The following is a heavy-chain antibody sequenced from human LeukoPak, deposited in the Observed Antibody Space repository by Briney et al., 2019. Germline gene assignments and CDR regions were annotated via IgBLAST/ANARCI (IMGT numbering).Heavy chain of an antibody. CDR3: LLGFSGELATITGNFQH. CDR1: GYTFTGYY. D-gene: IGHD5-24*01. J-gene: IGHJ1*01. Sequence: ASVKVSCKASGYTFTGYYMHWVRQAPGQGLEWMGRINPNSGGTNYAQKFQGRVTMTRDTSISTAYMELSRLRSDDTAVYYCLLGFSGELATITGNFQHWGQGTLVTVSS. V-gene: IGHV1-2*06. CDR2: INPNSGGT.